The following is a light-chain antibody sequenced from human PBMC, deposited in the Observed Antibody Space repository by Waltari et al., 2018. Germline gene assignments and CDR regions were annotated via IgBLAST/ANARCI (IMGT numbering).Light chain of an antibody. Sequence: DVVWTQAPLSLPVTLGQPASISCRSSQGLVHSDGNTHLNWFPQRPGQSPRRLIYKVSHRDSGVPDTFSGSGSGTDFTLKISRVEAEDVGVYYCMQGSLWPPTFGAGTKVEIK. CDR1: QGLVHSDGNTH. J-gene: IGKJ4*01. CDR3: MQGSLWPPT. CDR2: KVS. V-gene: IGKV2-30*02.